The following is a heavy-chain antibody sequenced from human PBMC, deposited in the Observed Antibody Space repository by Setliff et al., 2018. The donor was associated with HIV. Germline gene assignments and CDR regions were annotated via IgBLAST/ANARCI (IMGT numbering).Heavy chain of an antibody. CDR3: ARHRDGGTYPLDY. D-gene: IGHD1-26*01. J-gene: IGHJ4*02. Sequence: SETLSLTCTVSGGSVGSGSYYWSWIRQSPGKGLGWIGYIYYSGITTYNPSLKSRVTKSLDTSKNRFSLQLTSVTAADTAVYYCARHRDGGTYPLDYWGQGTRVTVSS. V-gene: IGHV4-61*01. CDR2: IYYSGIT. CDR1: GGSVGSGSYY.